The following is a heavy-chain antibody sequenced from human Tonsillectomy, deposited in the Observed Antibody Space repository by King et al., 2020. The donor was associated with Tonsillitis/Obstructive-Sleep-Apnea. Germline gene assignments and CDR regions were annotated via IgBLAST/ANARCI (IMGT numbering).Heavy chain of an antibody. CDR3: AKAHGSSGYLSVDY. CDR1: GFTFDDYG. D-gene: IGHD3-22*01. V-gene: IGHV3-9*01. J-gene: IGHJ4*02. Sequence: VQLVASGGGLVQPGRSLRLSCAASGFTFDDYGMHWVRQAPGKGLEWGSGIGWNSGEIGYADSVKGRFTISRDNAKNTLYLQMNSLRAEDTALYYCAKAHGSSGYLSVDYWGQGTLVTVSS. CDR2: IGWNSGEI.